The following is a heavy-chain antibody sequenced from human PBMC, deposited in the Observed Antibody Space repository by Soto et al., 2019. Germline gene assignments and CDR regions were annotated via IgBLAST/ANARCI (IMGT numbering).Heavy chain of an antibody. CDR3: ARVPWSGGFDP. CDR2: IYYSGST. Sequence: SETLSLTCTVSGGSISSGDYYWSWIRQPPGKGLEWIGYIYYSGSTYYNPSLKSRVTISVDTSKNQFSLKLSSVTAADTAVYYCARVPWSGGFDPWGQGTLVTVSS. CDR1: GGSISSGDYY. V-gene: IGHV4-30-4*01. J-gene: IGHJ5*02. D-gene: IGHD3-10*01.